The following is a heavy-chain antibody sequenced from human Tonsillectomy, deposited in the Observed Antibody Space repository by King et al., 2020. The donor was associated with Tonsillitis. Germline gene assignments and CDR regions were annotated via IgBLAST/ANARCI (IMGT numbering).Heavy chain of an antibody. CDR3: AGMSSGYYRDAFDI. V-gene: IGHV4-59*12. D-gene: IGHD3-22*01. Sequence: QLQESGPGLVKPSETLSLTCTVSGGSISSYYWSWIRQPPGKGLEWIGYIYYSGSTNYSPSLKSRVPISVDTSTNQFSLKLSSVTAADTAGYYCAGMSSGYYRDAFDIWGQGTMVTVSS. CDR1: GGSISSYY. CDR2: IYYSGST. J-gene: IGHJ3*02.